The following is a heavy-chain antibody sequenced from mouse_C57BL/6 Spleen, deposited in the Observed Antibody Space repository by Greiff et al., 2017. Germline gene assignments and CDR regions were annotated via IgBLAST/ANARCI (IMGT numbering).Heavy chain of an antibody. CDR3: ARDLTDYYAMDY. CDR2: INYDGSST. V-gene: IGHV5-16*01. J-gene: IGHJ4*01. D-gene: IGHD2-13*01. Sequence: EVNVVESEGGLVQPGSSMKLSCTASGFTFSDYYMAWVRQVPEKGLEWVANINYDGSSTYYLDSLKSRFIISRDNAKNILYLQMSSLKSEDTATYYCARDLTDYYAMDYWGQGTSVTVSS. CDR1: GFTFSDYY.